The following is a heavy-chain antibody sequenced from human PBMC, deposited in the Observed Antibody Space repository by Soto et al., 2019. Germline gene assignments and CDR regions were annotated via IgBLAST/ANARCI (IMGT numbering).Heavy chain of an antibody. V-gene: IGHV4-59*08. CDR1: GGSITPYY. CDR2: IYFAGTT. Sequence: QVQLQESGPGLVKPSETLSLTCNVSGGSITPYYWNWIRQPPGKGLEWIGYIYFAGTTTYNPSLKSRVTMSVDTSENQFSLKLTSVPAADTAVYYCARLGGYFQALDSWGQGILVTVSS. J-gene: IGHJ4*02. CDR3: ARLGGYFQALDS. D-gene: IGHD3-22*01.